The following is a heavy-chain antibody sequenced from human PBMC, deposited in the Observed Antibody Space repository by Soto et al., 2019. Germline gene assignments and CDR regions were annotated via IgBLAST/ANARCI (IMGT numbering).Heavy chain of an antibody. V-gene: IGHV3-21*01. D-gene: IGHD2-15*01. CDR1: GFTFSSYS. J-gene: IGHJ4*02. Sequence: GGSLRLSCVASGFTFSSYSMNWVRQAPGKGLEWLSSISTTSNFIYYADSVKGRFTISRDNAKSSLYLQMNSLRAEDTAVYSCARDRCSGGSCYPVDSWGQGTLVTVSS. CDR2: ISTTSNFI. CDR3: ARDRCSGGSCYPVDS.